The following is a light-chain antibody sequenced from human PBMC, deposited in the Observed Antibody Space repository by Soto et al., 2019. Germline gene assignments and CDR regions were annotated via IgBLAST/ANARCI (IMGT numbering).Light chain of an antibody. CDR1: QSVSSY. V-gene: IGKV3-11*01. J-gene: IGKJ4*01. CDR3: QQRSNWPPLT. Sequence: EIVLTQSPATLSLSPGERATLSCRASQSVSSYLAWYQQKPGQAPRLLIYDASNRATGIPARFSGSGSGTAFPLTISSLEPEDFAVYYCQQRSNWPPLTFGGGTKVEIK. CDR2: DAS.